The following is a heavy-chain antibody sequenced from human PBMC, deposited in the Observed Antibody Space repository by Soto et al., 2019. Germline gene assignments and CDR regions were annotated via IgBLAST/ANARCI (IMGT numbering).Heavy chain of an antibody. D-gene: IGHD6-13*01. CDR3: ARAPGIAAAGEGNYFDY. J-gene: IGHJ4*02. CDR2: INHSGST. V-gene: IGHV4-34*01. CDR1: GGSFSGYY. Sequence: SETLSLTCAVYGGSFSGYYWSWIRQPPGKGLEWIGEINHSGSTNYNPSLKSRGPISVATSKNQFSLKLSSVTAADTAVYYCARAPGIAAAGEGNYFDYWGQGTLVTVSS.